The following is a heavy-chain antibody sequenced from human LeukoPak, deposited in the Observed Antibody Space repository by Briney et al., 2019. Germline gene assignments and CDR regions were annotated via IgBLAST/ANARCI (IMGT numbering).Heavy chain of an antibody. CDR1: GGTFSTYA. V-gene: IGHV1-69*13. J-gene: IGHJ4*02. CDR3: ASNTNYYENTGHYVFDS. Sequence: GASVKVSCKASGGTFSTYAISWVRQAPGQGLEWMGGIIPLLGTANYAQKFLGRLTITADEFTGTAYMELSSLRSEDTAVFYCASNTNYYENTGHYVFDSWGQGTLVTVSS. D-gene: IGHD3-22*01. CDR2: IIPLLGTA.